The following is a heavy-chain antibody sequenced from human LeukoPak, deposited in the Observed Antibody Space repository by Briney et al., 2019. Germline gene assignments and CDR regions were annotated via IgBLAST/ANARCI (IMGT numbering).Heavy chain of an antibody. CDR2: INTNSGVA. D-gene: IGHD7-27*01. J-gene: IGHJ6*03. Sequence: GASVKVSCKASGYTFTGYQIHWVRHAPGQGREWMGWINTNSGVANYAQRFQGTVTMTRDTSISTAYMEVIRLRSDDTAVYYCVRTGMGGYNNFYYMDVWGKGTTVTV. CDR1: GYTFTGYQ. V-gene: IGHV1-2*02. CDR3: VRTGMGGYNNFYYMDV.